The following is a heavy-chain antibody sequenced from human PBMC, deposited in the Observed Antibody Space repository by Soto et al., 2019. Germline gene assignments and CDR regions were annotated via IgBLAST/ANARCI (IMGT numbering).Heavy chain of an antibody. V-gene: IGHV4-4*02. CDR2: IHHNGDT. J-gene: IGHJ4*02. Sequence: PSETLSLTGAVFGDSMNTNNCWSWVRQTPGKGLEWIGEIHHNGDTTYTPSLKSRVTMSLDKSKYHFSLSLTSVTAADTAVYYCARTRQSCTTSRCHDVYFDFWGRGTLVTVSS. D-gene: IGHD2-8*01. CDR3: ARTRQSCTTSRCHDVYFDF. CDR1: GDSMNTNNC.